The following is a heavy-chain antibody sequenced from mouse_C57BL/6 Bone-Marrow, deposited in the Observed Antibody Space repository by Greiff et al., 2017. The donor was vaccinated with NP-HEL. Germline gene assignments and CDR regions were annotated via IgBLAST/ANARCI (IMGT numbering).Heavy chain of an antibody. CDR2: INPSSGYT. Sequence: VPLQKSGAELARPGASVKMSCKASGYTFTSYTMHWVNQRPGQGLEWIGYINPSSGYTKYNQKFKDKATLTADKSSSTAYMQLSRLTSEDSAYYYCARGGYGSKGTYYAMEYWGKVTSVTVSS. CDR3: ARGGYGSKGTYYAMEY. D-gene: IGHD2-2*01. V-gene: IGHV1-4*01. CDR1: GYTFTSYT. J-gene: IGHJ4*01.